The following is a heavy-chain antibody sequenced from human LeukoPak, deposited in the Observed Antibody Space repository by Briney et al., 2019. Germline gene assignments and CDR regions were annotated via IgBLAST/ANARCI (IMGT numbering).Heavy chain of an antibody. CDR1: GFTFSSYE. V-gene: IGHV3-48*03. Sequence: GGSLRLSCEVSGFTFSSYEMNWVRQAPGQGLEWVSYISKTGNTIYYADSVKGRFTISRDNAKNSLYLQMNSLRAEDTAVYYCARERGYSGYDYFIDSPSDYWGQGTLGTLSS. J-gene: IGHJ4*02. D-gene: IGHD5-12*01. CDR3: ARERGYSGYDYFIDSPSDY. CDR2: ISKTGNTI.